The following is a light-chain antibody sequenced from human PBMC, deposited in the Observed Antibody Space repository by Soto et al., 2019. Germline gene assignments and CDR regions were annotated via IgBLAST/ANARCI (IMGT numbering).Light chain of an antibody. CDR3: QQYKSFSLT. J-gene: IGKJ4*01. CDR2: DAS. Sequence: IQLTQFPSSLSASVGDRVTITCRASQSISSWLAWYQQKPGKAPKLLIYDASSLESGVPSRFSGSGSGTEFSLTISSLQPDDFATYYCQQYKSFSLTFGGGTKVDTK. V-gene: IGKV1-5*01. CDR1: QSISSW.